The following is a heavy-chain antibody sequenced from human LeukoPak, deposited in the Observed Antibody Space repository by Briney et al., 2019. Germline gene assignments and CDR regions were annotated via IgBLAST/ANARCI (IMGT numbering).Heavy chain of an antibody. CDR1: GGSISSYY. D-gene: IGHD3-10*01. Sequence: SETLSLTCTVSGGSISSYYWSWIRQPPGKGLEWIGYVYYSGSTNYNPSLKSRVTISVDTSKNQFSLKLSSVTAADTAVYSCATGFGEIDYWGQGTLVTVSS. V-gene: IGHV4-59*01. J-gene: IGHJ4*02. CDR3: ATGFGEIDY. CDR2: VYYSGST.